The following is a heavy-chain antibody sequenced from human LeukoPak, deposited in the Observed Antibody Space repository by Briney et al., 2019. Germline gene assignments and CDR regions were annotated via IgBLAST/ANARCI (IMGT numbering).Heavy chain of an antibody. V-gene: IGHV3-53*01. D-gene: IGHD6-19*01. CDR1: GFTVSSNY. CDR3: AKDFGAVAGIFDY. Sequence: GGSLRLSCAASGFTVSSNYMSWVRQAPGKGLEWVSVIYSGGSTYYADSVKGRFTISRDNSKNTLYLQMNSLRAEDTAVYYCAKDFGAVAGIFDYWGQGTLVTVSS. J-gene: IGHJ4*02. CDR2: IYSGGST.